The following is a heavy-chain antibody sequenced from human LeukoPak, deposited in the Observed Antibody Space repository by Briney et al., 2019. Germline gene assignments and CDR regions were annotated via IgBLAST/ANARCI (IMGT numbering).Heavy chain of an antibody. V-gene: IGHV4-59*12. CDR2: IYYSGST. Sequence: SETLSLTCTVSGGSISNSYWSWIRQPPGKGLEWIGYIYYSGSTNYNPSLKSRVSISVDTSKNQFSLKLTSVTAADTAVYYCARVGLSSRGYYYYMDVWGRGTTVTVSS. CDR3: ARVGLSSRGYYYYMDV. D-gene: IGHD2-2*01. CDR1: GGSISNSY. J-gene: IGHJ6*03.